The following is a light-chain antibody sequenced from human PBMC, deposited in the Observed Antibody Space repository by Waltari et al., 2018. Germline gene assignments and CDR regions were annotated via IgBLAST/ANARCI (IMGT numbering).Light chain of an antibody. CDR1: QSVSNN. J-gene: IGKJ2*01. Sequence: EIVMTQSPATLSVSPGEGATLSCRASQSVSNNLAWYQQTPGQAARLLIYGASTRATGIPARFSGSGSGTDFTLTISSLQSEDFAVYYCQQYHNWYTFGQGTKLEIK. V-gene: IGKV3-15*01. CDR2: GAS. CDR3: QQYHNWYT.